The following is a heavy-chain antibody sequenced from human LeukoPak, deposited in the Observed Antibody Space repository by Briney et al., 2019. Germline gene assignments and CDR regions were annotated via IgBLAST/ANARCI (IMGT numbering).Heavy chain of an antibody. D-gene: IGHD6-19*01. J-gene: IGHJ4*02. Sequence: GGSLRLSCAASGFTFGSHWMHWVRQAPGKGLGWVSRISIDGSSTNYADSVKGRFTISRDNAKNTLYLQMNSLRAEDTAVYYCARRLQGGSGSYYFDYWGQGTLVTVSS. CDR2: ISIDGSST. CDR3: ARRLQGGSGSYYFDY. CDR1: GFTFGSHW. V-gene: IGHV3-74*01.